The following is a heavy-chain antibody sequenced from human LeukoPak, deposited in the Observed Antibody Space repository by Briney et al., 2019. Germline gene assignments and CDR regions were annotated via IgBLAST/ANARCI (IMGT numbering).Heavy chain of an antibody. CDR3: ARVTTVTTHYYYGMDV. Sequence: PSETLSLTCTVSGGSISSYYWSWIRQPPGKGLEWIGYIYYSGSTNYNPSLKSRVTISVDTSKNQFSLKLISVTAADTAVYYCARVTTVTTHYYYGMDVWGQGTTVTVSS. V-gene: IGHV4-59*01. D-gene: IGHD4-17*01. J-gene: IGHJ6*02. CDR2: IYYSGST. CDR1: GGSISSYY.